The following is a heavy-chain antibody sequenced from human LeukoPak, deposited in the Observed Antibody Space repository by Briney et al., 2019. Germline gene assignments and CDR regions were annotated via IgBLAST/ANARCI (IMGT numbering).Heavy chain of an antibody. D-gene: IGHD3-3*01. Sequence: GSLRLSCVVSGFTFSNNWMSWIRQPPGKGLEWIGEINHSGSTNYNPSLKSRVTISVDTSKNQFSLKLSSVTAADTAVYYCARGLRFLEWLEDEYYFDYWGQGTLVTVSS. CDR2: INHSGST. J-gene: IGHJ4*02. CDR1: GFTFSNNW. V-gene: IGHV4-34*01. CDR3: ARGLRFLEWLEDEYYFDY.